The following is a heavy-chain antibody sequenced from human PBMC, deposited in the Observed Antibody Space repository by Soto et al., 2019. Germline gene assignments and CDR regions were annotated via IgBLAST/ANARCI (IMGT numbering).Heavy chain of an antibody. Sequence: SETLSLTCAVYGGSFSGYYWSWIRQHPGKGLEWIGYIYYSGSTYYNPSLKSRVTISVDTSKNQFSLKLSSVTAADTAVYYCARDIRLTGDAFDIWGQGTMVTVS. CDR3: ARDIRLTGDAFDI. CDR1: GGSFSGYY. J-gene: IGHJ3*02. D-gene: IGHD3-9*01. CDR2: IYYSGST. V-gene: IGHV4-31*11.